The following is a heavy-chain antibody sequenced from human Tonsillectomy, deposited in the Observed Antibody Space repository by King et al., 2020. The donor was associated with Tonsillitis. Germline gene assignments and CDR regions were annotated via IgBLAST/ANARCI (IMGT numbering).Heavy chain of an antibody. Sequence: VQLVESGGGLIQPGGSLRLSCAASGFTVSRNYMSWVRQAPGKGLEWVSVIYSGGSTYYADSVEGRFSISRDNSKNTLYLQMNSLRAEDTAVYYCARVGQWLVFDYWGQGTLVTVSS. D-gene: IGHD6-19*01. J-gene: IGHJ4*02. CDR1: GFTVSRNY. V-gene: IGHV3-53*01. CDR3: ARVGQWLVFDY. CDR2: IYSGGST.